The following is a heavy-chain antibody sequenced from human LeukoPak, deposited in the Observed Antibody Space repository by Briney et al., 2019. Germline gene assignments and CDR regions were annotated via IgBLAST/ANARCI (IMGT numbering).Heavy chain of an antibody. D-gene: IGHD3-22*01. CDR2: IYTSGST. J-gene: IGHJ4*02. Sequence: SQTLSLTCTVSGGSISSGSYYWSWIRQPAGKGLEWIGRIYTSGSTNYNPSLKSRVTISVDTSKNQFSLKLSSVTAADTAVYYCARDVSYDSSGYYAYHHDYWGQGTLVTVSS. V-gene: IGHV4-61*02. CDR3: ARDVSYDSSGYYAYHHDY. CDR1: GGSISSGSYY.